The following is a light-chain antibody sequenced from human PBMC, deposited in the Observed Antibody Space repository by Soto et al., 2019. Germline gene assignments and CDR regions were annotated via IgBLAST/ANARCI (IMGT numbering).Light chain of an antibody. CDR2: GAS. CDR1: QTISSTF. V-gene: IGKV3-20*01. J-gene: IGKJ4*01. Sequence: EIVLPQSPGTLSLSPGARATLSCRASQTISSTFLAWYRQRPGQAPRLLIYGASSRATGIPDRFSGSGSGTDFTLTISRLEPEDFAVDYCQQFCLSHTFGGGTKVEIK. CDR3: QQFCLSHT.